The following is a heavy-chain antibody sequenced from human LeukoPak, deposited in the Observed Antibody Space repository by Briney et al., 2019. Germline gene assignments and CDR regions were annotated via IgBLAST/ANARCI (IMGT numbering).Heavy chain of an antibody. J-gene: IGHJ4*02. V-gene: IGHV3-23*01. Sequence: GGSLRLSCAASGFTFRSYAMSWVRQAPGKGLEWVSGISGSGDSTYYADSVKGRFTVSRDNSKSTLYLQMNSLRAEDTAVYYCAKAYYDLWSGYLDYWGQETLVTVSS. D-gene: IGHD3-3*01. CDR1: GFTFRSYA. CDR3: AKAYYDLWSGYLDY. CDR2: ISGSGDST.